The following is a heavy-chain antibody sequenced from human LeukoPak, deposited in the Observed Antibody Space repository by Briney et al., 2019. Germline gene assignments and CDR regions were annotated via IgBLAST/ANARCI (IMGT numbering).Heavy chain of an antibody. CDR1: GGSVSGYY. J-gene: IGHJ4*02. D-gene: IGHD2-21*02. Sequence: SETLSLTCTVSGGSVSGYYWSWIRQPPGKGLEWIGYIYYNGATLYSPSFKSRLAMSVDTSGNHFSLKLTSVTAADTAVYYCARHDAVPVIRRGFDFWGQGTLVTVSS. CDR3: ARHDAVPVIRRGFDF. V-gene: IGHV4-59*08. CDR2: IYYNGAT.